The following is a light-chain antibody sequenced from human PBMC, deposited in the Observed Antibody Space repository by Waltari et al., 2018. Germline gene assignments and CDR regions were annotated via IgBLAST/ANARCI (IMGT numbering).Light chain of an antibody. Sequence: QSVLTQPPSASGTPGQGVTISCSGSSSNIGRNTVSWYQQFPGTAPQLLMHTDNQRPSWVPARFSGSKAGTSASLAISGLQFEDEAQYFCATWDDSLNGRVFGGGTKVTVL. CDR2: TDN. J-gene: IGLJ3*02. CDR1: SSNIGRNT. CDR3: ATWDDSLNGRV. V-gene: IGLV1-44*01.